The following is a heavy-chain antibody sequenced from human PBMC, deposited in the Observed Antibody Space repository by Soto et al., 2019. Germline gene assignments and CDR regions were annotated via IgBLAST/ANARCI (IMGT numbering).Heavy chain of an antibody. J-gene: IGHJ4*02. V-gene: IGHV3-74*01. CDR2: INSDGSSA. CDR1: GFTFSNYW. D-gene: IGHD1-7*01. Sequence: PGGSLRLSCAASGFTFSNYWMHWVRQAPGKGLVWVSRINSDGSSASYADSVKGRFTISRDNAKNTLYLQMNSLRAEDTAVYYCARDTLELLYYFDYWGQGTQVTVSS. CDR3: ARDTLELLYYFDY.